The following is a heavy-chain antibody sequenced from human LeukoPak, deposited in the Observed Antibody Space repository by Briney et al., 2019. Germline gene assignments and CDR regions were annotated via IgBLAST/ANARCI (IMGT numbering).Heavy chain of an antibody. CDR2: IKQDGSEK. CDR1: GFTFSSYW. CDR3: ARDSGSSWFLSGYYFDY. D-gene: IGHD6-13*01. V-gene: IGHV3-7*01. Sequence: PGGSLRLSCAASGFTFSSYWMSWVRQAPGKGLEWVANIKQDGSEKYYVDSVKGRFTISRDNAKNSLYLQMNSLRAEDTAVYYCARDSGSSWFLSGYYFDYWGQGTLVTVSS. J-gene: IGHJ4*02.